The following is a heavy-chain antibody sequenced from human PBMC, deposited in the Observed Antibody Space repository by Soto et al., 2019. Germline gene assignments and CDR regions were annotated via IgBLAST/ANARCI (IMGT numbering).Heavy chain of an antibody. J-gene: IGHJ6*02. CDR3: AKDLYSSSPSGLNYGMDV. Sequence: GGSLRLSCAASGFTFSSYGMHWVRQAPGKGLEWVAVISYDGSNKYYADSGKGRFTISRDNSKNTLYLQMNSLRAEDTAVYYCAKDLYSSSPSGLNYGMDVWGQGTTVTVSS. D-gene: IGHD6-13*01. V-gene: IGHV3-30*18. CDR2: ISYDGSNK. CDR1: GFTFSSYG.